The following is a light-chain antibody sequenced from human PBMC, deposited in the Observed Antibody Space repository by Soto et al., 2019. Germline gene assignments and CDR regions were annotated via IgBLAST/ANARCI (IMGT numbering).Light chain of an antibody. J-gene: IGLJ1*01. CDR1: SSDVGSYNL. CDR3: CSYAGRTTPYV. Sequence: QSVLTQPPSVSGSPGQSITISCTGTSSDVGSYNLVSWYQHHPGKAPKLMIYEVSERPSGVSNRFSGSKSGNTASLTISGLQAEDEADYYCCSYAGRTTPYVFGTGTKVTVL. V-gene: IGLV2-23*02. CDR2: EVS.